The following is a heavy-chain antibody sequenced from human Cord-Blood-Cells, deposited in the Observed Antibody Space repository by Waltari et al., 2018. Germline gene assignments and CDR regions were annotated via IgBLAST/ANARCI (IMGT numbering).Heavy chain of an antibody. V-gene: IGHV3-23*01. CDR3: AKETGYDILTGYYFDY. CDR2: ISGSGGST. Sequence: QAPGKGLEWVSAISGSGGSTYYADSVKGRFTISRDNSKNTLYLQMNSLRAEDTAVYYCAKETGYDILTGYYFDYWGQGTLVTVSS. D-gene: IGHD3-9*01. J-gene: IGHJ4*02.